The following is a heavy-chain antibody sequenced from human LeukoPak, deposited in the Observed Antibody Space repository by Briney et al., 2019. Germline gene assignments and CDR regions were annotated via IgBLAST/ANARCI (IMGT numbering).Heavy chain of an antibody. D-gene: IGHD2/OR15-2a*01. V-gene: IGHV3-7*01. CDR3: ARDLDFYATDY. CDR1: GFSLSGYW. CDR2: IGKDGSWI. J-gene: IGHJ4*02. Sequence: GRSLRLSCTASGFSLSGYWMSWVRQAPRQGLEWVANIGKDGSWIHYADSVKGRFTISRDNAKNSLSLQINSLRADDTAIYYCARDLDFYATDYWGQGTLVTVSS.